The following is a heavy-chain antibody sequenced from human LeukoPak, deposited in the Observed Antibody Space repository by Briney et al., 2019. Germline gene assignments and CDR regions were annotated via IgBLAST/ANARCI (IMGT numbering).Heavy chain of an antibody. J-gene: IGHJ6*03. D-gene: IGHD3-10*01. CDR3: ARVGGARYYWYYMDV. CDR2: INSDGSST. Sequence: GGSLRLSCAASGFTFSSYWMHWVRQAPGKGLVWVSRINSDGSSTSYADSVKGRFTISRDNAKNTLYLQMNSLRAEDTAVYYCARVGGARYYWYYMDVWGKGTTVTVSS. V-gene: IGHV3-74*01. CDR1: GFTFSSYW.